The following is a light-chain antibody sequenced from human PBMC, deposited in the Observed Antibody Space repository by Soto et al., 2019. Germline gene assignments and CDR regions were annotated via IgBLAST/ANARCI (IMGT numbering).Light chain of an antibody. CDR1: QTTSSW. J-gene: IGKJ1*01. CDR3: QHYNSYSEA. V-gene: IGKV1-5*03. Sequence: DIHMTQSPSPLSGSVGDRVTITCRASQTTSSWLAWYQQKPGKAPKLLIYKASTLKSGVPSRFSGSGSGTEFTLTISSLQPDDFATYYCQHYNSYSEAFGQGTKVDIK. CDR2: KAS.